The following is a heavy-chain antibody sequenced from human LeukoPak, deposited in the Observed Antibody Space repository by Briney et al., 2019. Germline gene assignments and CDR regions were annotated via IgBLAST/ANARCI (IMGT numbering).Heavy chain of an antibody. D-gene: IGHD1/OR15-1a*01. CDR1: GGSISSSSYY. CDR3: ARLHRTDGLRYFDY. Sequence: SETLSLTCTVSGGSISSSSYYWGWIRQPPGKGLEWIGSIYYSGSTYYNPSIKSRVTISVDTSKNQFSLKLSSVTAADTAMYYCARLHRTDGLRYFDYWGQGTLVTVSS. J-gene: IGHJ4*02. V-gene: IGHV4-39*01. CDR2: IYYSGST.